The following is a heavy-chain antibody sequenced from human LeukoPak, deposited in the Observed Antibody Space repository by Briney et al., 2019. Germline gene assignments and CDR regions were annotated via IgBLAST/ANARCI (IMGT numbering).Heavy chain of an antibody. CDR3: ARVFDSGSQAYFYYMDV. J-gene: IGHJ6*03. D-gene: IGHD3-10*01. CDR2: IYSSGST. CDR1: GGSTRGYY. V-gene: IGHV4-59*01. Sequence: SETLSLTCIVSGGSTRGYYWSWIRQPPGKGLEWIGYIYSSGSTNYNPSLKSRVTMSVDTSKNQFSLKVSSVTAADTAVYYCARVFDSGSQAYFYYMDVWGKGTTVTIFS.